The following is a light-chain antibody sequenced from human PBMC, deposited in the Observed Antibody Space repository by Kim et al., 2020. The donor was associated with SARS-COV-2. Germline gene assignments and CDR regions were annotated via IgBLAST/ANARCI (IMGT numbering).Light chain of an antibody. CDR1: QSVSSGY. V-gene: IGKV3-20*01. CDR3: QQYGSSPST. CDR2: DAS. Sequence: EIVLTQSPGTLSLSPGERATLSCRASQSVSSGYLVWYQQKPGQAPRLLIYDASTRATGIPDRFSGSGSGTDFTLTISRLEPEDFAVYYCQQYGSSPSTFGQGTKLEI. J-gene: IGKJ2*01.